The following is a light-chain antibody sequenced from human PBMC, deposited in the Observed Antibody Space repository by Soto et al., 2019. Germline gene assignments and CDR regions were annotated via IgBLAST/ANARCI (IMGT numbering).Light chain of an antibody. Sequence: QSALTQPASVSGSPGQSITISCSGTSSDVGGYNYVSWYQQHPGKAPKLMIYDVSYRPSGISNRFSGSKSDNTASLTISGLQAEDEADYYCSSYTTSSLYVFGSWTKVTVL. CDR2: DVS. CDR1: SSDVGGYNY. J-gene: IGLJ1*01. V-gene: IGLV2-14*01. CDR3: SSYTTSSLYV.